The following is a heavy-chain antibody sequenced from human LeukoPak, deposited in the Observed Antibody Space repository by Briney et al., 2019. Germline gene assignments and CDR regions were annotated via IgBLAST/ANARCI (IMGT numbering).Heavy chain of an antibody. CDR1: GYTFTGYY. CDR3: ARSTGTRNNWFDP. D-gene: IGHD1-1*01. CDR2: INPNSGGT. Sequence: ASVKVSCKASGYTFTGYYMHWVRQAPGQGLEWMGWINPNSGGTNYAQKFQGWVTMTRDTSISTAYMELSGLRSDDTAVYYCARSTGTRNNWFDPWGQGTLVTVSS. J-gene: IGHJ5*02. V-gene: IGHV1-2*04.